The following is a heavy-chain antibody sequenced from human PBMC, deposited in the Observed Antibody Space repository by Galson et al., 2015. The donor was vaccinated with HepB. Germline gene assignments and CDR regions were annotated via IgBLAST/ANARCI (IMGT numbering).Heavy chain of an antibody. Sequence: SVKVSCKASGGTFSRYAISWVRQAPGQGLEWMGGIIPIFGTANYAQKFQGRVTITADESTSTAYMELSSLRSEDTAVYYCAYAKYCSSTSCPSLYYYGMDVWGQGTTVTVSS. CDR1: GGTFSRYA. V-gene: IGHV1-69*13. CDR3: AYAKYCSSTSCPSLYYYGMDV. D-gene: IGHD2-2*01. CDR2: IIPIFGTA. J-gene: IGHJ6*02.